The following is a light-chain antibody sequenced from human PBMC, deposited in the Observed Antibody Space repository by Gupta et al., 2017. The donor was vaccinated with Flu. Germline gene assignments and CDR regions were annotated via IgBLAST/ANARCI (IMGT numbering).Light chain of an antibody. V-gene: IGLV1-44*01. CDR2: DCS. Sequence: QSALTHPPSASGPPGKRAIVSCSGSSSNIGRYGVDWYQQLPGRAPKLLIDDCSDRPSGIPDRFSGSKSGTSASLAISGLQSEDEADYYCGVWDDSLSGHYVFGSGTKVNVL. CDR3: GVWDDSLSGHYV. CDR1: SSNIGRYG. J-gene: IGLJ1*01.